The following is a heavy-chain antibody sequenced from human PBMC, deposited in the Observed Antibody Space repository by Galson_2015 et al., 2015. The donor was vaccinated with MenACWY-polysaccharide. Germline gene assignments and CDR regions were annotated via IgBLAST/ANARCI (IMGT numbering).Heavy chain of an antibody. V-gene: IGHV3-30*02. D-gene: IGHD1-1*01. Sequence: SLRLSFSSSLLTFSNYIKHRPRQAPVKGLEWVAFIPYDGSNKYYPDSVKGRFTISRDNSKNTLYLQMNSLRVEDTAVYYCAKMVQQTTKNEYWGQGTLVTVSS. CDR1: LLTFSNYI. CDR2: IPYDGSNK. J-gene: IGHJ4*02. CDR3: AKMVQQTTKNEY.